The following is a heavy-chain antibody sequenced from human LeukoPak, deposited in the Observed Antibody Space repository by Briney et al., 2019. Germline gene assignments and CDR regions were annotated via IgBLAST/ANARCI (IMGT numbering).Heavy chain of an antibody. Sequence: GGSLRLSCLTSGSTLSTNAMSWVRQAPGKGLEWISGISGSGASTYYADSVKGRFTISRDDSRNTLYLQMNSLRGDDTAVYYCAKGVGKWESLHFFDYWGQGTLVTVSS. CDR3: AKGVGKWESLHFFDY. D-gene: IGHD1-26*01. J-gene: IGHJ4*02. V-gene: IGHV3-23*01. CDR2: ISGSGAST. CDR1: GSTLSTNA.